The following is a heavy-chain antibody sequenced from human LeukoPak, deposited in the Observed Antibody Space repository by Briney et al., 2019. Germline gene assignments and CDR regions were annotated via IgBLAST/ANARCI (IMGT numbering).Heavy chain of an antibody. D-gene: IGHD4-23*01. V-gene: IGHV5-51*01. CDR3: ARHPTTVGGRAFDI. J-gene: IGHJ3*02. Sequence: GESLNISCKGSGYSVTSYWLGWVRQMPGKGLEWMGIIYPGDSDTRKSPSFEAQGTITAHKSITTAYLQWSSLKASDSAMYYCARHPTTVGGRAFDIWGERTMVTLSS. CDR2: IYPGDSDT. CDR1: GYSVTSYW.